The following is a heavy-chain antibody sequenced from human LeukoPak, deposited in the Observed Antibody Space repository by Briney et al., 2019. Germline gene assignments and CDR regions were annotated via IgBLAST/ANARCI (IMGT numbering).Heavy chain of an antibody. CDR1: GFTFSSYG. CDR3: ARHITRPDNW. V-gene: IGHV3-7*01. D-gene: IGHD1-14*01. Sequence: GSLRLSCAASGFTFSSYGMHWVRQAPGKGLEWVANIKEDGSEKNYVDSVKGRFTISRDNAKNSLYLQMNSLRVEDTAVYYCARHITRPDNWWGQGTLVTVSS. CDR2: IKEDGSEK. J-gene: IGHJ4*02.